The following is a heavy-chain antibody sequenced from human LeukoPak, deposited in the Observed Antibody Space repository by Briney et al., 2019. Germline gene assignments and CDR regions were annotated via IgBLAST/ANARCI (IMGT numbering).Heavy chain of an antibody. CDR2: ISYDGSNK. V-gene: IGHV3-30*18. D-gene: IGHD5-18*01. J-gene: IGHJ4*02. Sequence: GRSLRLSCAASGFTFSSYGMHWVRQAPGKGLEWVAVISYDGSNKYYADSVKGRFTISRDNSKNTLYLQMNSLRAEDTAVYYCAKDQFTAMARWGQGTLVTVSS. CDR3: AKDQFTAMAR. CDR1: GFTFSSYG.